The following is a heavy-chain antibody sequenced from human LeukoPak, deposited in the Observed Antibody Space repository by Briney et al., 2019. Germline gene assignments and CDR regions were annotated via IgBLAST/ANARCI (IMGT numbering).Heavy chain of an antibody. Sequence: SQTLSLTCAISGDSVSSDSATWNWIRQSPSRGLEWLGRTYYRSKWYSAYAVSVKSRISINSDTSKNQFSLQLNSVTPEDTAIYYCARGPQRLNYWGQGTLVTVSS. CDR2: TYYRSKWYS. CDR3: ARGPQRLNY. D-gene: IGHD6-25*01. J-gene: IGHJ4*02. V-gene: IGHV6-1*01. CDR1: GDSVSSDSAT.